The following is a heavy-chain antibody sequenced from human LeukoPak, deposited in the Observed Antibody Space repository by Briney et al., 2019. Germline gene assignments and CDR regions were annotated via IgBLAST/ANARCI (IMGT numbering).Heavy chain of an antibody. Sequence: SETLSLTRTVSGGSISSYYWSWIRQPPGKGLEWIGYIYYSGSTNYNPSLKSRVTISVDTSKNQFSLKLRSVTAADTAVYYCARSGYSYGYVTWYFDLWGRGTLVTVSS. J-gene: IGHJ2*01. CDR3: ARSGYSYGYVTWYFDL. CDR1: GGSISSYY. V-gene: IGHV4-59*01. CDR2: IYYSGST. D-gene: IGHD5-18*01.